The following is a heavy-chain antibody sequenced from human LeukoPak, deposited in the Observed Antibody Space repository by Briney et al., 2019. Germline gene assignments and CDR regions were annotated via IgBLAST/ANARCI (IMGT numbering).Heavy chain of an antibody. CDR1: GGTFSSYA. CDR3: ASGGPRYDILTGYYKAKSPPGHFDY. D-gene: IGHD3-9*01. J-gene: IGHJ4*02. V-gene: IGHV1-69*06. Sequence: GSSVKVSCKASGGTFSSYAISWVRQAPGQGLEWMGGIIPIFGTANYAQKFQGRVTITADKSTSTAYMELSSLRSEDTAVYYCASGGPRYDILTGYYKAKSPPGHFDYWGQGTLVTVSS. CDR2: IIPIFGTA.